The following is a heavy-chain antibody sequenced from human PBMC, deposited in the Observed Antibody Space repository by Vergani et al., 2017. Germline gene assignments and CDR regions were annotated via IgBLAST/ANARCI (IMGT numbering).Heavy chain of an antibody. CDR2: IYYSGST. J-gene: IGHJ5*02. Sequence: QVQLQESGPGLVKPPGTLSLTCTVSGGSISSYYWSWIRQPPGKGLEWIGYIYYSGSTNYNPSLKSRVTISVDTSKNQFSLKLSSVTAADTAVYYCARVGATWGRRWFDPWGQGTLVTVSS. CDR1: GGSISSYY. D-gene: IGHD1-26*01. V-gene: IGHV4-59*01. CDR3: ARVGATWGRRWFDP.